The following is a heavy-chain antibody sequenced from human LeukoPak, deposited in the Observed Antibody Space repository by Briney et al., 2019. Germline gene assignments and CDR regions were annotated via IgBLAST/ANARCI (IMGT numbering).Heavy chain of an antibody. D-gene: IGHD1-14*01. CDR2: ISGDGGST. V-gene: IGHV3-43*02. Sequence: QPGGSLRLSCAASGFTFDDYAMHWVRQAPGKGLEWVSLISGDGGSTYYADSVKGRFTISRDNSKNSLYLQMNSVRTEYTGLYYCAKTPEVELYYFDYWGQGTLVTVSS. CDR3: AKTPEVELYYFDY. J-gene: IGHJ4*02. CDR1: GFTFDDYA.